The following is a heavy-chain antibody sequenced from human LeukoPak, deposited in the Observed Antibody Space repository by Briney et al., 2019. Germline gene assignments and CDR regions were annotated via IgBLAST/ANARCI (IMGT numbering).Heavy chain of an antibody. CDR3: ARGVWFGPRYYGMDV. CDR1: GGSFSGYY. V-gene: IGHV4-34*01. CDR2: INHSGST. D-gene: IGHD3-10*01. Sequence: PSETLSLTCAVYGGSFSGYYWSWIRQPPGKGLEWIGEINHSGSTNYNPSLKSRVTISVDTSKNQFSLKLSSVTAVDTAVYYCARGVWFGPRYYGMDVWGQGTTVTVSS. J-gene: IGHJ6*02.